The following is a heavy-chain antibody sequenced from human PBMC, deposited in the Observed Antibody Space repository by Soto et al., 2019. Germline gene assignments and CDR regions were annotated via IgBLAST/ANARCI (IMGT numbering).Heavy chain of an antibody. V-gene: IGHV3-30*18. CDR3: AKAGGKVSTPFDP. Sequence: GGSLRLSCAASSFDSYGMHWVRQTPGRGLEWVAFISNEGGITFYADSVKGRFTISRDNSRNTLYLQMNSLRTEDTAMYYCAKAGGKVSTPFDPWGQGTLVTVSS. D-gene: IGHD2-8*01. J-gene: IGHJ5*02. CDR2: ISNEGGIT. CDR1: SFDSYG.